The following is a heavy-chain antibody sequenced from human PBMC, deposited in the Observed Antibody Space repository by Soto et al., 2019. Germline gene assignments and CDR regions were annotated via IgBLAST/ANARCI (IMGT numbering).Heavy chain of an antibody. J-gene: IGHJ5*02. CDR1: GFTFRSHW. V-gene: IGHV3-74*01. CDR2: INSDGSTT. Sequence: EVQLVESGGDLVQPGGSLRLVCAASGFTFRSHWMHWVRQAPGKGPVWVSGINSDGSTTNYADSVKGRFTISRDNAKNTLYLQMNSLRAEDTAVYYCARDHANCGGDCYTNLFDPWGQGTLVTVSS. D-gene: IGHD2-21*02. CDR3: ARDHANCGGDCYTNLFDP.